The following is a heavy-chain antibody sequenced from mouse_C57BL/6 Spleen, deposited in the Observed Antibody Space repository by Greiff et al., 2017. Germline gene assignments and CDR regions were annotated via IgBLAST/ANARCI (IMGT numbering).Heavy chain of an antibody. D-gene: IGHD4-1*01. CDR2: IRNNANGYTT. CDR3: ARYISNWDRYFDG. Sequence: EVHLVESGGGLVKPGGSLSLSCAASGFTFTDYYMSWVRQPPGKALEWLGFIRNNANGYTTEYSASVKGRFTISRDTSQSILYLQMKDLRAEDSATYYCARYISNWDRYFDGWGTGTSVTVSS. V-gene: IGHV7-3*01. J-gene: IGHJ1*03. CDR1: GFTFTDYY.